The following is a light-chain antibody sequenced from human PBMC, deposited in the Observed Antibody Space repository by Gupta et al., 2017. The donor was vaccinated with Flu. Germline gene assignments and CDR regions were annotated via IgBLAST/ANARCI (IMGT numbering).Light chain of an antibody. Sequence: QSAPTQPRPVSGSPGQSVTIPCTGTSSAVGGYNYVSWYQQHPGKAPKLIIYDVSKRPPGVPDRFSGSNSGNTSSLTISVLQADDEDYYYCCSYAGSTYVFGTGTKLTVL. CDR3: CSYAGSTYV. CDR2: DVS. J-gene: IGLJ1*01. V-gene: IGLV2-11*01. CDR1: SSAVGGYNY.